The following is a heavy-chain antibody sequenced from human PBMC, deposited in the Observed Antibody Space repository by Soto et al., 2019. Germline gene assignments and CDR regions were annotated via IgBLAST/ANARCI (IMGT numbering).Heavy chain of an antibody. Sequence: QVQLQESGPGLVKPSGTLSLTCAVSGGSISSSNWLSWVRQPPGKGLEWIGEIYHSGSTNYNPSLKSRVTISVDKSKNQFSLKLSSVTAADTAVYYCARAGTGGYSGYGVARTYWFDPWGQGTLVTVSS. CDR3: ARAGTGGYSGYGVARTYWFDP. CDR2: IYHSGST. CDR1: GGSISSSNW. V-gene: IGHV4-4*02. J-gene: IGHJ5*02. D-gene: IGHD5-12*01.